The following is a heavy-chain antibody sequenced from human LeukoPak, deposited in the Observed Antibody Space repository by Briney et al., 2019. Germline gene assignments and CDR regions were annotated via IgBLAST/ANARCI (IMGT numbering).Heavy chain of an antibody. CDR2: IILIFGTA. CDR3: ARLPYWSYYDSSGYYPP. Sequence: SVTVSCKSSGGTFSSYAISWVRQAPGQGLEWMGRIILIFGTANYAQKFQGRVTITADKSTSTAYMELSSLRSEDTAVYYCARLPYWSYYDSSGYYPPWGPGTPVSASS. V-gene: IGHV1-69*06. D-gene: IGHD3-22*01. CDR1: GGTFSSYA. J-gene: IGHJ5*02.